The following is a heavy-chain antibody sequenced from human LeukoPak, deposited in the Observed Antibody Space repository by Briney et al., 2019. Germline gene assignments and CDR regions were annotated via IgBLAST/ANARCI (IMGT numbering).Heavy chain of an antibody. V-gene: IGHV4-59*01. D-gene: IGHD2/OR15-2a*01. J-gene: IGHJ4*02. Sequence: SETLSLTCTVSGGSISSYYWNWIRQPAGKGLEWIGYIYYSGNTNYNPPLERRVTISIDTSKSQISLRLSSVTAADTAVYYCARSGRGTFTSYWTYFDFWGQGTLVTVSS. CDR3: ARSGRGTFTSYWTYFDF. CDR1: GGSISSYY. CDR2: IYYSGNT.